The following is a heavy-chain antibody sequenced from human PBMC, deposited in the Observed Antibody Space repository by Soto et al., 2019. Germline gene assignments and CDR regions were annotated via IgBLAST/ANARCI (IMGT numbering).Heavy chain of an antibody. CDR2: TTDSGGDS. V-gene: IGHV3-23*01. Sequence: PXGRLRNASLAAGINLKRRALGWVRQAPGEGLEWVSVTTDSGGDSKYADSVRGRFTISRDNSKNTLYLQMSSLRVDDSAVYYCASGSSDSSPGSRIFDFWGRGTLVTVSS. CDR3: ASGSSDSSPGSRIFDF. D-gene: IGHD3-10*01. CDR1: GINLKRRA. J-gene: IGHJ4*02.